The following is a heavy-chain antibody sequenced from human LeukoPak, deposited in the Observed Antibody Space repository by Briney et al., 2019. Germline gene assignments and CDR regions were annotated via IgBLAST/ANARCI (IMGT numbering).Heavy chain of an antibody. CDR3: AKDDYYYMDV. Sequence: SGGSLRLSCTASGFTFSSYSMNWVRQAPGKGLEWVSYISSRSSTIYSADSVKGRFTISRDNAKNSLYLQMNSLRAEDTALYYCAKDDYYYMDVWGKGTTVTVSS. CDR2: ISSRSSTI. CDR1: GFTFSSYS. J-gene: IGHJ6*03. V-gene: IGHV3-48*01.